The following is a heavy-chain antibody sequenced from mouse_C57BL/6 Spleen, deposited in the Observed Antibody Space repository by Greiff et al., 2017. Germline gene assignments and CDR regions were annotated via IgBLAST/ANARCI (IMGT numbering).Heavy chain of an antibody. Sequence: QVQLQQSGAELVKPGASVKMSCTASGFTFTTYPIEWMKQNHGKSLEWIGNFHPYNDDTKYNEKFKGKATLAVEKSSSTVYLELSQLTSGDTAVYYCASGGTVVPCDYWGQGTTLTVSS. CDR3: ASGGTVVPCDY. D-gene: IGHD1-1*01. CDR2: FHPYNDDT. V-gene: IGHV1-47*01. CDR1: GFTFTTYP. J-gene: IGHJ2*01.